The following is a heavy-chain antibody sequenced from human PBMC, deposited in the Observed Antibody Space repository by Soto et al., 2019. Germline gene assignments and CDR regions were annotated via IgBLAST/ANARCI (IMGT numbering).Heavy chain of an antibody. D-gene: IGHD3-10*01. J-gene: IGHJ4*02. CDR1: GGTFSSYA. CDR2: IIPIFGTA. Sequence: ASVKVSCKASGGTFSSYAISWVRQAPGQGLEWMGGIIPIFGTANYAQKFQGRVTITADESTSTAYMELSSLRSEDTAVYYCAREGPDYYGSGSYNLHFDYWGQGTLVTVSS. V-gene: IGHV1-69*13. CDR3: AREGPDYYGSGSYNLHFDY.